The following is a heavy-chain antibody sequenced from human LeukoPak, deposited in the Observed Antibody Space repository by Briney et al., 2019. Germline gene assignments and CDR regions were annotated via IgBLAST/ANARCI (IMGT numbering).Heavy chain of an antibody. CDR2: IHHSGDT. J-gene: IGHJ5*02. CDR1: GFPINGGFY. V-gene: IGHV4-38-2*02. D-gene: IGHD2-21*02. Sequence: SETLSLTCTVSGFPINGGFYWGWVRQTPGKGLEWIGNIHHSGDTYYNPSLRSRVTISAHSSKNHFTLQLRSVTVADTALYYCARFNSLLLYGGWFAPWGQGTLVTVSS. CDR3: ARFNSLLLYGGWFAP.